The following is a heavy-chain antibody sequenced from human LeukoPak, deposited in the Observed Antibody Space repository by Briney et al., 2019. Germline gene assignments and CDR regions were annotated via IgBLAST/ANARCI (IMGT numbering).Heavy chain of an antibody. J-gene: IGHJ5*02. CDR1: GGSISSYY. Sequence: SETPSLTCTVSGGSISSYYWSWIRQAPGKGLEWIGYIYYSGSTNYNPSLKSRVTISVDTSKNQFSLKLSSVTAADTAVYYCARVLLSNYDFWSGYSNWFDPWGQGTLVTVSS. V-gene: IGHV4-59*01. D-gene: IGHD3-3*01. CDR3: ARVLLSNYDFWSGYSNWFDP. CDR2: IYYSGST.